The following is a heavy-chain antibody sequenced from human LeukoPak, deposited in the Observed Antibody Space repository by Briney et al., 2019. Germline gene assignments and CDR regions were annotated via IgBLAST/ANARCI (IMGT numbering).Heavy chain of an antibody. V-gene: IGHV1-2*02. CDR3: ATNILVRDIINWFDP. D-gene: IGHD3-10*01. CDR1: GYTFTGYY. CDR2: INPNSGGT. J-gene: IGHJ5*02. Sequence: ASVKVSCKASGYTFTGYYMHWVRQAPGQGLEWMGWINPNSGGTNYAQKFQGRVTMTRDTSISTAYMELSRLRSDDTAVYYCATNILVRDIINWFDPWGQGTLVTVSS.